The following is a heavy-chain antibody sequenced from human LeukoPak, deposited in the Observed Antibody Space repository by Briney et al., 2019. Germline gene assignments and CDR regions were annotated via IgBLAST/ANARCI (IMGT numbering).Heavy chain of an antibody. V-gene: IGHV4-39*02. D-gene: IGHD6-19*01. J-gene: IGHJ4*02. Sequence: SETLSLTCTVSSGSISSGSYFWGWIRQPPGKGLEWIGNLFSNGRTYCNPSFRSRVNISLDTSKKNFSLNLTSVTAADTAVYYCATSQWLIPSYWGQGTLVTVSS. CDR2: LFSNGRT. CDR3: ATSQWLIPSY. CDR1: SGSISSGSYF.